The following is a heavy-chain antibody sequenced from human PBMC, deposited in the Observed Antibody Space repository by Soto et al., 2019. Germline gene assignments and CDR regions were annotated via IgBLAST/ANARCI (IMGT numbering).Heavy chain of an antibody. D-gene: IGHD3-10*01. J-gene: IGHJ4*02. CDR1: GDTFSFYS. CDR2: VNPILSMS. CDR3: ATSYGSGYRAFDY. V-gene: IGHV1-69*04. Sequence: QVQLVQSGAEVKRPGSSVKVSCKASGDTFSFYSINWVRQAPGLGLEWMGRVNPILSMSNYAQRFQGRVTTTADKSPSTAYMELSGLRSEDTAMYYCATSYGSGYRAFDYWGQGALVTVSS.